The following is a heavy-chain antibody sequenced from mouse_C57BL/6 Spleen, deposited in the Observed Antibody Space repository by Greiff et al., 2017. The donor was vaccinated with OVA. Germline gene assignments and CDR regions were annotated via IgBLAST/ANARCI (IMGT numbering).Heavy chain of an antibody. D-gene: IGHD1-1*01. J-gene: IGHJ4*01. CDR3: ARGHYGSSSHYYAMDY. CDR2: IDSSDSET. Sequence: QVQLQQPGAELVRPGSSVKLSCKASGYTFTSYWMHWVKQRPIQGLEWIGNIDSSDSETHYNQKFKDKATLTVDKSSSTAYMQLSSLTSEDSAVYYCARGHYGSSSHYYAMDYWGQGTSVTVSS. CDR1: GYTFTSYW. V-gene: IGHV1-52*01.